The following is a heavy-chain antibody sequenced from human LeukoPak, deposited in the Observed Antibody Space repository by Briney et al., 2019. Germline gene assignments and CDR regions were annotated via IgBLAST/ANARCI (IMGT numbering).Heavy chain of an antibody. D-gene: IGHD3-3*01. Sequence: PSETLSLTCTVSGGSISSYYWGWIRQPAGKGLEWIGRIYTSGSTNYNPSLKSRVTMSVDTSKNQFSLKLSSVTAADKAVYYCARDGSYDFWSRHQAFDIWGQGTMVTVSS. V-gene: IGHV4-4*07. J-gene: IGHJ3*02. CDR1: GGSISSYY. CDR3: ARDGSYDFWSRHQAFDI. CDR2: IYTSGST.